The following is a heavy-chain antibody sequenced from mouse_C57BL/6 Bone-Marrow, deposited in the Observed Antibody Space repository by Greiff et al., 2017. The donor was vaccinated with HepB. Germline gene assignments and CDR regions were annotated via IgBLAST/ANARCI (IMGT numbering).Heavy chain of an antibody. Sequence: EVQRVESGGGLVQPGGSLKLSCAASGFTFSDYYMYWVRQTPEKRLEWVAYISNGGGSTYYPDTVKGRFTISRDNAKNTLYLQMSRLKSEDTAMYYCARRVSYYFDYWGQGTTLTVSS. V-gene: IGHV5-12*01. CDR2: ISNGGGST. CDR3: ARRVSYYFDY. J-gene: IGHJ2*01. CDR1: GFTFSDYY.